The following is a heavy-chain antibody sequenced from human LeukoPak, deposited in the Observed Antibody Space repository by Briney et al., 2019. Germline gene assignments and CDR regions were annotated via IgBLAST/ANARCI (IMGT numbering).Heavy chain of an antibody. D-gene: IGHD6-19*01. CDR2: IKQDGSEK. V-gene: IGHV3-7*01. CDR3: ARDKWAGYSSGWYGD. J-gene: IGHJ4*02. CDR1: GFTFSSYW. Sequence: PGGSLRLSCAASGFTFSSYWMSWVRQAPGKGLEWVANIKQDGSEKYYVDSVKGRFTISRDNAKNSLYLQMNSLRAEDTAVYYCARDKWAGYSSGWYGDWGQGTLVTVPS.